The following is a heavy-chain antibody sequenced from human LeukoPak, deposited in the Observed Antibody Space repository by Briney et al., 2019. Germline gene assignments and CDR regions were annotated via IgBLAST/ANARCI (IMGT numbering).Heavy chain of an antibody. D-gene: IGHD5-24*01. Sequence: ASVEVSCKASGGTFSSYAISWVRQAPGQGLEWMGRIIPIFGIANYAQKFQGRVTITADKPTSTAYMELSSLRSEDTAVYYCARGGIVEMATIDYWGQGTLVTVSS. J-gene: IGHJ4*02. V-gene: IGHV1-69*04. CDR2: IIPIFGIA. CDR3: ARGGIVEMATIDY. CDR1: GGTFSSYA.